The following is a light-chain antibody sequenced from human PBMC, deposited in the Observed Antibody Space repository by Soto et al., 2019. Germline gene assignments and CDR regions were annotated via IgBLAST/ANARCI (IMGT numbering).Light chain of an antibody. CDR1: QSIGSW. CDR2: DAS. J-gene: IGKJ1*01. CDR3: QQYENYWT. Sequence: DIQMTQSPSTLSATAGDRVTITCRASQSIGSWLAWYQQKPGKAPKLLIYDASNLESGVPSRFSGSGSGTDFTLTISHLQPDDSATYYCQQYENYWTFGQGTKVEIK. V-gene: IGKV1-5*01.